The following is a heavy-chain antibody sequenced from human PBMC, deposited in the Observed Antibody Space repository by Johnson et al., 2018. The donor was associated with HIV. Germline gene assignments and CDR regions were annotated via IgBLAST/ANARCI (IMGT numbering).Heavy chain of an antibody. V-gene: IGHV3-53*01. CDR3: VSSAQWSGWPPGAFDI. J-gene: IGHJ3*02. CDR1: GFTVSSNY. CDR2: IYSGGST. D-gene: IGHD6-19*01. Sequence: VQLVESGGGLIQPGGSLRLSCAASGFTVSSNYMSWVRQAPGKGLEWVSVIYSGGSTYYADSVKGRFTYSRDNSKNTLDLQMNSLRAEDTAVYYCVSSAQWSGWPPGAFDIWGQGTMVTVSS.